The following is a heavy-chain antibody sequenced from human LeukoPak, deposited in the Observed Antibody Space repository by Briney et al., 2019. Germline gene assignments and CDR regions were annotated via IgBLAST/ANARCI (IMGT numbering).Heavy chain of an antibody. CDR1: GFTLGTYD. CDR3: ARDSSSTAPDNWFDP. D-gene: IGHD5-18*01. Sequence: PGGSLRLSCAASGFTLGTYDMYWVRQAPGKGLECVSSISRSGGSTYYADSVKGRFTISRDNSKNTLYLQMNSLRAEDTAVYYCARDSSSTAPDNWFDPWGQGTLVTVSS. V-gene: IGHV3-23*01. CDR2: ISRSGGST. J-gene: IGHJ5*02.